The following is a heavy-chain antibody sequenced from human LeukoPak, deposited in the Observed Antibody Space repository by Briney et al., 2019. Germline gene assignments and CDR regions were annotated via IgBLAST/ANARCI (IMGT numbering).Heavy chain of an antibody. CDR1: GFTFDDYG. D-gene: IGHD1-14*01. CDR2: INWNGGST. V-gene: IGHV3-20*04. CDR3: AKLGTPTGSGGY. Sequence: GGSLRLSCAASGFTFDDYGMSWVRQAPGKGLEWVSGINWNGGSTGYADSVKGRFTISRDNSKNTLYLQMNSLRAEDTAVYYCAKLGTPTGSGGYWGQGTLVTVSS. J-gene: IGHJ4*02.